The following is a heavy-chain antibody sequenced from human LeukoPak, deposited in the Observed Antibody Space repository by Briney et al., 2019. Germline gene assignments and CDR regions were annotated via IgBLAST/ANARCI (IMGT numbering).Heavy chain of an antibody. CDR2: VSSTGGTT. V-gene: IGHV3-23*01. D-gene: IGHD2-15*01. CDR3: AKNGDRGAFCSGGTCYPYYYYYMDV. Sequence: QTGGSLRLSCAASGFTFSTYGMSWVRQAPGKGLEWVSAVSSTGGTTYYADSVKGQFTISRDNSKNTLFLQINSLRAEDTAVYYCAKNGDRGAFCSGGTCYPYYYYYMDVWGKGTTVTISS. CDR1: GFTFSTYG. J-gene: IGHJ6*03.